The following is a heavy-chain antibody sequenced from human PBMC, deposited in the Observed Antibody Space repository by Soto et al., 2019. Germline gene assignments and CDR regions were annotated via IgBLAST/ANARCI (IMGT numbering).Heavy chain of an antibody. J-gene: IGHJ6*02. Sequence: PGGSLRLSCAASGFTFSSYGMHWVRQAPGKGLEWVAVISYDGSNKYYADSVKGRFTISRDNSKNTLYLQMNSLRAEDTAVFYCAKLYGYYYYGMYFWGQGSTVIVSS. CDR3: AKLYGYYYYGMYF. CDR2: ISYDGSNK. CDR1: GFTFSSYG. V-gene: IGHV3-30*18. D-gene: IGHD2-8*01.